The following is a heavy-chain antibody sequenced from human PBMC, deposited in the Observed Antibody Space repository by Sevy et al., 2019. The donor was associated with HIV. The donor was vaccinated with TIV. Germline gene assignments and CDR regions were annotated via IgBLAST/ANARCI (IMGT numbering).Heavy chain of an antibody. Sequence: GESLKISCKGSGYSFTSYWISWVRQMPGKGLEWMGRIDPSDSYTNYSPSFQGHVTISADKSISTPYLQWSSLKASDTAMYYCAIVTMVRGVILDDAFDIWGQGTMVTVSS. CDR1: GYSFTSYW. CDR2: IDPSDSYT. J-gene: IGHJ3*02. V-gene: IGHV5-10-1*01. CDR3: AIVTMVRGVILDDAFDI. D-gene: IGHD3-10*01.